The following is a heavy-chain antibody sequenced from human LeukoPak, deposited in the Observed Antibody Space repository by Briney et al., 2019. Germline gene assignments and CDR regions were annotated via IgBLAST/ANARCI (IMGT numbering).Heavy chain of an antibody. V-gene: IGHV1-69*05. CDR1: GGTFSSYA. Sequence: GASVKVSCKASGGTFSSYAISWVRQAPGQGLEWMGGIIPIFGTANYAQKFQGRVTITTDESTSTAYMELSSLRSEDTAVYYCATRGMSSGYYYSLHYWGQGTLVTVSS. CDR3: ATRGMSSGYYYSLHY. CDR2: IIPIFGTA. D-gene: IGHD3-22*01. J-gene: IGHJ4*02.